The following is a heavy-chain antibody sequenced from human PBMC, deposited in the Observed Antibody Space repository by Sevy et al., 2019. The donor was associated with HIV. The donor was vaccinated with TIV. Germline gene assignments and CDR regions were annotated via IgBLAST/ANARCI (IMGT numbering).Heavy chain of an antibody. J-gene: IGHJ6*03. CDR3: GRVQRGQLWYSGSLGGYYYHMDV. CDR2: IYKTGST. V-gene: IGHV4-61*01. Sequence: SETLSLSCSVSGGSVSSGTYYWSWIRQPPGKGLEWIGHIYKTGSTNYKLSLQSRVTISVDTSTNQFSLRLRSVTAADTAVYYCGRVQRGQLWYSGSLGGYYYHMDVWGKGTTVTVSS. CDR1: GGSVSSGTYY. D-gene: IGHD3-16*01.